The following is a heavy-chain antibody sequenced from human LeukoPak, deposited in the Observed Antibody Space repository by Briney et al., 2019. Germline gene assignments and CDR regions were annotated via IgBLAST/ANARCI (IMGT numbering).Heavy chain of an antibody. D-gene: IGHD1-26*01. CDR1: GFTFSSYA. CDR3: SEDRRSYYAEYAQR. J-gene: IGHJ1*01. Sequence: PGGSLRLSWAASGFTFSSYAMSWVRQAPGKGLEWVSAISGSGGSTYYADSVKGRFTISRDNSKNTLYLQMNSLRAEDNGVYYRSEDRRSYYAEYAQRLLQGTLVTDSP. V-gene: IGHV3-23*01. CDR2: ISGSGGST.